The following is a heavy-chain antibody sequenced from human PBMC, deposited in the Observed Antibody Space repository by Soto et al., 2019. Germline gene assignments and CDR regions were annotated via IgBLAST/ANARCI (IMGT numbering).Heavy chain of an antibody. CDR3: ARVHYYDSSAYYL. CDR2: ISSSSSYI. D-gene: IGHD3-22*01. V-gene: IGHV3-21*01. Sequence: GGSLRLSCAASGFTFSSYNMNWVRQAPGKGLEWVSSISSSSSYIYYADSVKGRFTISRDNAKNSLYLQMSSLRAEDTAVYYCARVHYYDSSAYYLWGQGTLVTVSS. J-gene: IGHJ4*02. CDR1: GFTFSSYN.